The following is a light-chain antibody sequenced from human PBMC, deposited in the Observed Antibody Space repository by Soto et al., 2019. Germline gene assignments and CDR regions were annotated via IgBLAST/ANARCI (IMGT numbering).Light chain of an antibody. Sequence: EIVLTQSPATLSLSPGERATLSCRASQSVSSYLAWYQQKPGQAPRLLIYYASNRATGIPARFSGSGSGTDFTLTISRLEAEDFAVYYCQQRSNWLTFGGGTKVEIK. CDR3: QQRSNWLT. CDR1: QSVSSY. J-gene: IGKJ4*01. V-gene: IGKV3-11*01. CDR2: YAS.